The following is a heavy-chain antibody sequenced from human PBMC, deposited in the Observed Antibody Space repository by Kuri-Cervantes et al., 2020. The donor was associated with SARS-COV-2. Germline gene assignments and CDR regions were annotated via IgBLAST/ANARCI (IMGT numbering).Heavy chain of an antibody. CDR1: EFTFSSYG. J-gene: IGHJ6*02. Sequence: GGSLRLSCAASEFTFSSYGMHWVRQAPGKGLEWVAVISYDGSNKYYADSVKGRFTISRDNSKNTLYLQMNSLRAEDTAVYYCARDPTAGRLRYFDWFSSGPSNYYGMDVWGQGTTVTVSS. V-gene: IGHV3-30*03. D-gene: IGHD3-9*01. CDR3: ARDPTAGRLRYFDWFSSGPSNYYGMDV. CDR2: ISYDGSNK.